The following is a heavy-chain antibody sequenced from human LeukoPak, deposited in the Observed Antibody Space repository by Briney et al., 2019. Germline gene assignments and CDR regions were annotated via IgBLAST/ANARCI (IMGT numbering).Heavy chain of an antibody. CDR3: AKPHGSGCYGQQDY. CDR1: GFTFSSYA. V-gene: IGHV3-30-3*02. D-gene: IGHD3-10*01. CDR2: ISYDGSNK. Sequence: GGSLRLSCAASGFTFSSYAMHWVRQAPGKGLEGVAVISYDGSNKYYADSVKGRFTISRDNSKYTLYLQMNSLSAEDTAVYYCAKPHGSGCYGQQDYWGQGTLVTVSS. J-gene: IGHJ4*02.